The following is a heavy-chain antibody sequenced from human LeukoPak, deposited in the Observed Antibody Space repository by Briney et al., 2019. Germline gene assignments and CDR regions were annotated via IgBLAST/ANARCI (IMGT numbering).Heavy chain of an antibody. J-gene: IGHJ5*02. CDR3: ATEMGGYDYNWFDP. D-gene: IGHD5-12*01. CDR2: FDPEDGET. CDR1: GYTLTELS. Sequence: ASVKVSCKVSGYTLTELSMHWVRQAPGKGLEWMGGFDPEDGETIYAQKFRGRVTMTEDTSTDTAYMELSSLRSEDTAVYYCATEMGGYDYNWFDPWGQGTLVTVSS. V-gene: IGHV1-24*01.